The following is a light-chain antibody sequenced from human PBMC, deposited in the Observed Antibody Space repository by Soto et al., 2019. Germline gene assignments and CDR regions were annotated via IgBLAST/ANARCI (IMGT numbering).Light chain of an antibody. J-gene: IGLJ2*01. CDR3: SSYSYINSPVF. CDR2: DVT. Sequence: QSALTQPASVSGSPGQSITISCTGINSDAVGYNYVAWYRQHPGKAPKLIIYDVTNRPSGVSNRFSGSKSGNTASLTISGLQAEDEADYFCSSYSYINSPVFFGGGTKLTVL. V-gene: IGLV2-14*03. CDR1: NSDAVGYNY.